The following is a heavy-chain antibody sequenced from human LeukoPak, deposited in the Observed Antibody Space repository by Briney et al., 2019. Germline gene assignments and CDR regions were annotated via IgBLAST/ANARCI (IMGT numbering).Heavy chain of an antibody. CDR1: GFTFSSYW. CDR3: AKDHDGYEM. Sequence: GGSLRLSCAASGFTFSSYWMHWVRQAPGKGLEWVSDVSGSGSRTYYADSVKGRFTISRDNSKNTLYLQMDSLRVDDSAVYYCAKDHDGYEMWGQGTMVTVSS. V-gene: IGHV3-23*01. J-gene: IGHJ3*02. CDR2: VSGSGSRT.